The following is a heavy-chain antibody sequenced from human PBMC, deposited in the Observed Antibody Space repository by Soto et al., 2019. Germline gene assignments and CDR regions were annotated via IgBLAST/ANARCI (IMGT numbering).Heavy chain of an antibody. V-gene: IGHV3-23*01. J-gene: IGHJ3*02. CDR2: ISGNGRIT. D-gene: IGHD3-3*01. CDR1: GFTFSSYA. CDR3: AKTYFDFCRGDYAAAKDDAFDI. Sequence: GGSLRLSCEASGFTFSSYAMNWVHQAPGTGLEWVAGISGNGRITHYADSVKGRFTVSRDNSKNTLYLQMNTLRAEDTALYYCAKTYFDFCRGDYAAAKDDAFDIWGQGTMVTV.